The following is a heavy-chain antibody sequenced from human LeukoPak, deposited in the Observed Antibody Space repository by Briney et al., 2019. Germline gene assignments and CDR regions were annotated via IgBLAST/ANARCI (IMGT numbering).Heavy chain of an antibody. CDR1: GFTFSSNS. CDR3: AREQVRGFIRDSMFDY. CDR2: IYSGGST. D-gene: IGHD3-10*01. J-gene: IGHJ4*02. V-gene: IGHV3-53*01. Sequence: GGSPRLSCAASGFTFSSNSMSWVRQAPGKGLEWVSVIYSGGSTDYADSVKGRFTISRDNSKNTVYLQMSSLRAEDTAVYYCAREQVRGFIRDSMFDYWGQGTLVSVCS.